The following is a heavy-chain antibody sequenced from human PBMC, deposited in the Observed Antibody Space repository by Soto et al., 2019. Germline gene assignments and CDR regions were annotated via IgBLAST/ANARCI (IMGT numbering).Heavy chain of an antibody. V-gene: IGHV3-23*01. CDR1: GFTFNNYA. Sequence: EVQLLESGGGLVRPGGSLRLSCAASGFTFNNYAMTWVRQAPGKGLEWVSAISGGGDTTSYADSVKGRFTVSRDGSKNTLYLQMSSRRAEDTAIYYCAKGRGGSGSLTPRVDFWGQGTLVTVPS. D-gene: IGHD3-10*01. CDR3: AKGRGGSGSLTPRVDF. J-gene: IGHJ4*02. CDR2: ISGGGDTT.